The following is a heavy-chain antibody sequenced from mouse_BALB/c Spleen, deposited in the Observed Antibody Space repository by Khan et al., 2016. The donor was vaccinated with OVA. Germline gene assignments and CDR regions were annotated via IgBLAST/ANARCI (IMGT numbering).Heavy chain of an antibody. CDR3: TRDRIDY. Sequence: QVQLQESGAELAKPGASVKMSCKASGYSFTTYWMHWVKQRPGQGLEWIGYINPTSGYTNYNDKFKDRATLSADKSSSTAYIQLNSLTSVDSAVYYCTRDRIDYWGQGTTLTVSS. CDR1: GYSFTTYW. CDR2: INPTSGYT. V-gene: IGHV1-7*01. J-gene: IGHJ2*01.